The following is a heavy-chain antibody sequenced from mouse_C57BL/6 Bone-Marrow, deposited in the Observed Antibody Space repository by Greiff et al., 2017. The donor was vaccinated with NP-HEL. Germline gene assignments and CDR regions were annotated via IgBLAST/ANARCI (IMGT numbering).Heavy chain of an antibody. CDR2: IRSKSNNYAT. Sequence: EVKLMESGGGFVQPKGSLKLSCAASGFSFNTYAMNWVRQAPGKGLEWVARIRSKSNNYATYYADSVKDRFTISRDDSESMLYLQMNNLKTEDTAMYYCVRRGSRGAMDYWGQGTAVTVSS. CDR3: VRRGSRGAMDY. J-gene: IGHJ4*01. V-gene: IGHV10-1*01. CDR1: GFSFNTYA. D-gene: IGHD1-1*01.